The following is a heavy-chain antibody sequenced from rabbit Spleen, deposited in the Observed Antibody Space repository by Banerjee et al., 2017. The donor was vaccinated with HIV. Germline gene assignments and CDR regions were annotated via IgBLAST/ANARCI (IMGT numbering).Heavy chain of an antibody. Sequence: QSLEESGGDLVKPGASLTLTCTASGFSFSSSDYMCWVRQAPGKGPECIACIYADRSGSTYYASWAKGRFTISRSSSTTVTLEMTSLTAADTATYFCARGSAAMTMVITGYYLNLWGPGTLVTVS. D-gene: IGHD2-1*01. J-gene: IGHJ4*01. CDR2: IYADRSGST. V-gene: IGHV1S40*01. CDR3: ARGSAAMTMVITGYYLNL. CDR1: GFSFSSSDY.